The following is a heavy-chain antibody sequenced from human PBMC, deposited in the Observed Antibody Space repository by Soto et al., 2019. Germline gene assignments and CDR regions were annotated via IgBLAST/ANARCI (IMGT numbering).Heavy chain of an antibody. V-gene: IGHV4-39*01. CDR3: ATTSGLAPGGSFDY. CDR2: IYYNGIT. J-gene: IGHJ4*02. Sequence: SETLSLTCTVSGGSISGSGYYWGWIRQPPGKGLEWIASIYYNGITYYNLSLKSRVAISVDTSKTQLSLRLRSVTAADTAVYYCATTSGLAPGGSFDYWGRGTLVTVSS. D-gene: IGHD6-13*01. CDR1: GGSISGSGYY.